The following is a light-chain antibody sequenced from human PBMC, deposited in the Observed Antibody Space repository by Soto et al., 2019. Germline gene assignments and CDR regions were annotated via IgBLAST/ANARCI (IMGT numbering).Light chain of an antibody. V-gene: IGKV1-5*03. CDR3: QQANTFPRT. CDR1: QSIDSW. J-gene: IGKJ1*01. Sequence: DIQMTQSPSTLSASVGDRVTITCRASQSIDSWLAWYQQKPGKAPKLLIYKTSNLESGVPSRFSGSGSGTEFSLTISSLQPEDFATYYCQQANTFPRTFGQGTKVEMK. CDR2: KTS.